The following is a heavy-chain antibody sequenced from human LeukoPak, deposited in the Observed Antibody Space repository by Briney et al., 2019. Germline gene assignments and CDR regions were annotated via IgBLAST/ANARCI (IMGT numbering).Heavy chain of an antibody. CDR3: ARDRYGIDY. CDR2: IYYSGST. D-gene: IGHD5-18*01. V-gene: IGHV4-30-4*08. J-gene: IGHJ4*02. CDR1: GGSFSSGDYY. Sequence: PSETLSLTCAVYGGSFSSGDYYLSWIRHPPGKGLEWIGYIYYSGSTYYNPSLKSRVTISVDTSKNQFSLKLSSVTAADTAVYYCARDRYGIDYWGQGTLVTVSS.